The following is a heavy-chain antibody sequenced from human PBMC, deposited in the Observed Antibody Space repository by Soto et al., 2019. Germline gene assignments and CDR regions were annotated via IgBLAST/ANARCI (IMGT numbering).Heavy chain of an antibody. D-gene: IGHD2-21*02. V-gene: IGHV3-23*01. J-gene: IGHJ5*02. Sequence: GGSLRLSCAASGFTFSSYAMTWVRQAPGKGLEWVSSIHGSAGGAYYSDSVKGRFTVSRADSQKTLFLQMTSLRVDDTAIYYCAKDAVSANGEWDWFDPWGQGILVTVSS. CDR3: AKDAVSANGEWDWFDP. CDR2: IHGSAGGA. CDR1: GFTFSSYA.